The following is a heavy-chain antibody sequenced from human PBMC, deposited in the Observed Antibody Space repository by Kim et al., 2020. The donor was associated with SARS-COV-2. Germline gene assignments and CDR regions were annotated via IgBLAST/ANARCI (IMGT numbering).Heavy chain of an antibody. D-gene: IGHD2-21*02. CDR3: ARGDPCDY. J-gene: IGHJ4*02. CDR2: NGNT. V-gene: IGHV1-18*01. Sequence: NGNTNYAQKLQGRVTMTTDTSTSTAYMELRSLRSDDTAVYYCARGDPCDYWGQGTLVTVSS.